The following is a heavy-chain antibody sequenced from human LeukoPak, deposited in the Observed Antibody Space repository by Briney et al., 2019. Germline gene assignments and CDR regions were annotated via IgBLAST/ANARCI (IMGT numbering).Heavy chain of an antibody. J-gene: IGHJ4*02. CDR3: ARELSWSGRDY. CDR2: IKPDGSEK. D-gene: IGHD3-3*01. V-gene: IGHV3-7*01. CDR1: GFTFSVHW. Sequence: GGSLRLSCAASGFTFSVHWMSWVRQAPGKGQEWVANIKPDGSEKNYVDSVKGRFTISIDNAKNSLYLQMNSLRVEDTAVYWCARELSWSGRDYWGQGTLVTVSS.